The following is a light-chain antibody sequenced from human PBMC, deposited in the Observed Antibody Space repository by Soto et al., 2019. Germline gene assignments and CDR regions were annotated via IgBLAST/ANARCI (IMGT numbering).Light chain of an antibody. CDR1: SSDVGSYNL. CDR2: EVS. J-gene: IGLJ2*01. Sequence: QSALTQPASVSGSPGQSITISCTGTSSDVGSYNLVSLYQQHPGKAPKLMIYEVSKRPSGVSNRFSGSKSGNTASLTISGLQAEDEAAYYCCSYAGSSTLVFGGGTKLTVL. CDR3: CSYAGSSTLV. V-gene: IGLV2-23*02.